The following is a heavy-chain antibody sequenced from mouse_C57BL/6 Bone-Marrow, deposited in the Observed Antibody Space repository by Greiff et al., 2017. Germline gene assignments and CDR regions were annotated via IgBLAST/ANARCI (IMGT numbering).Heavy chain of an antibody. CDR2: IDPETGGT. J-gene: IGHJ2*01. Sequence: QVQLQQSGAELVRPGASVTLSCKASGYTFTDYEMHWVKQTPVHGLEWIGAIDPETGGTAYNQKFKGKAILTADKSSSTAYMELRSLTSEDSAVXYCTDYYGSSYYFDDWGQGTTLTVSS. V-gene: IGHV1-15*01. CDR3: TDYYGSSYYFDD. CDR1: GYTFTDYE. D-gene: IGHD1-1*01.